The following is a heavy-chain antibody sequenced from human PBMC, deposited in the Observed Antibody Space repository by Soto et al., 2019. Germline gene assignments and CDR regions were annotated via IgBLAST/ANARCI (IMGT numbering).Heavy chain of an antibody. CDR2: IFHDGTA. Sequence: PSVTRSPTCPVSGVSLTSGNSWPWFRQSPQRGLEYIGVIFHDGTANYYPPFERRSAMSVDTSRNPSSLKLTSVTAADTAVYFCARLVYDTRLNYLYYDFWGPRTLLSVSS. CDR3: ARLVYDTRLNYLYYDF. J-gene: IGHJ4*02. CDR1: GVSLTSGNS. V-gene: IGHV4-4*02. D-gene: IGHD3-22*01.